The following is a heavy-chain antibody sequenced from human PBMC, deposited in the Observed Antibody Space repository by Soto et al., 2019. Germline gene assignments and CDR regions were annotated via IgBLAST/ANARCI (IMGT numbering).Heavy chain of an antibody. CDR3: ARGIHYDRSGYSSCFDS. D-gene: IGHD3-22*01. Sequence: QVQLVQSGDEVKKPGASVKVSCKTSGYSFVTSGITWVRQAPGQGLEWMGWISAYNGNTNYAQMLQGRVTMTTDTSPTTAYMELRRLRSDDTAVYYCARGIHYDRSGYSSCFDSWGQGTLVTVSS. CDR1: GYSFVTSG. J-gene: IGHJ5*01. V-gene: IGHV1-18*01. CDR2: ISAYNGNT.